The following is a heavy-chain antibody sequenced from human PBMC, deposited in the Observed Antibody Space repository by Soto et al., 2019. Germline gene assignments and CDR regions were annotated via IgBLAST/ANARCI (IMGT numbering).Heavy chain of an antibody. D-gene: IGHD3-22*01. CDR3: AKVFYYYDSSGYYYFDY. CDR1: GFTFSSYA. CDR2: ISGSGSTI. J-gene: IGHJ4*02. Sequence: GGSLRLSCAASGFTFSSYAVIFFRQAPFKGPEWISSISGSGSTIYYADSVKGRFTISRDNSKNTLYLQMSSLRAEDTAVYYCAKVFYYYDSSGYYYFDYWGQGTLVTVSS. V-gene: IGHV3-23*01.